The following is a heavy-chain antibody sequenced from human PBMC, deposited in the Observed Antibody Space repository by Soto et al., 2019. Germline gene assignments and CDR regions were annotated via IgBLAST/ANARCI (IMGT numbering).Heavy chain of an antibody. CDR1: GFTFSSYG. CDR2: IWYDGSNK. J-gene: IGHJ4*02. V-gene: IGHV3-33*01. Sequence: QVQLVESGGGVVQPGRSLRLSCAASGFTFSSYGMHWVRQAPGKGLEWVAVIWYDGSNKYYADSVKGRFTISRDNSKNTLYLQMNSLRAEDTAVYYCARDPSTYSNYVDGFDYWGQGTLVTVSS. D-gene: IGHD4-4*01. CDR3: ARDPSTYSNYVDGFDY.